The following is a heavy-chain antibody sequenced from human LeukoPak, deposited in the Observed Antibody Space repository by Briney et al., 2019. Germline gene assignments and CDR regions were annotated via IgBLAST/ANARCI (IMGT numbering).Heavy chain of an antibody. D-gene: IGHD2-2*02. V-gene: IGHV3-30*03. CDR3: ARGSIVVVPAAIS. CDR1: GFTFSSYG. J-gene: IGHJ4*02. CDR2: ISYDGSNK. Sequence: GGSLRLSCAASGFTFSSYGMHWVRQAPGKGLEWVAVISYDGSNKYYADSVKGRFTISRDNSKNTLYLQMNSLRAEDTAVYYCARGSIVVVPAAISWGQGTLVTVSS.